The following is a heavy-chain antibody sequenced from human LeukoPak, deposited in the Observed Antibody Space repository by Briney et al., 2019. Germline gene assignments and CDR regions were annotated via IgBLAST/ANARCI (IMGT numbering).Heavy chain of an antibody. CDR1: GGSFSAYY. J-gene: IGHJ5*02. V-gene: IGHV4-34*01. CDR2: INHSGST. Sequence: PSETLSLTCAVYGGSFSAYYWSWIRQPPGKGLEWIGEINHSGSTNYNPSLKSRVTISVDTSKNQISLKLSSVTAADTAVYYCAKEVVGPWGQGTLVTVSS. D-gene: IGHD1-26*01. CDR3: AKEVVGP.